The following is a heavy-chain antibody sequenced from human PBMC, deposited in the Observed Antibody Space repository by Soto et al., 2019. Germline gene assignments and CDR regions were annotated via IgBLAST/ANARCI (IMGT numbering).Heavy chain of an antibody. J-gene: IGHJ4*02. Sequence: GGSLRLSCAASGFTFSTYVMSWVRQAPGKGPEWVSTISGGGSSTYYADSVKGRFTISRDNSKNTLYLQMNSLRAEDTAVYYCADGGGFDYWGQGTLVTVSS. CDR1: GFTFSTYV. D-gene: IGHD3-16*01. CDR3: ADGGGFDY. CDR2: ISGGGSST. V-gene: IGHV3-23*01.